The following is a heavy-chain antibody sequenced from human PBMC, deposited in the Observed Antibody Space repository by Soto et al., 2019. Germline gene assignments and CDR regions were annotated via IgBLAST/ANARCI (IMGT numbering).Heavy chain of an antibody. CDR3: ARDLTPGVVDH. Sequence: QVQVVQSGAEVKKPGASVKVSCKASGHTFTSYGISWVRQAPGQGLEWMGWISAYNGNTKYAQKRQGRVPMTTDKSTSTAYMELRSLRSDDTAVYSCARDLTPGVVDHWGQGTLVTVSS. J-gene: IGHJ4*02. CDR1: GHTFTSYG. CDR2: ISAYNGNT. D-gene: IGHD3-22*01. V-gene: IGHV1-18*01.